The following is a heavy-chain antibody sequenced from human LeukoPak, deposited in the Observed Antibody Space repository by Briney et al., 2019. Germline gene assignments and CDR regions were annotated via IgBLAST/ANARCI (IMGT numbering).Heavy chain of an antibody. CDR2: ISYDGSNK. J-gene: IGHJ6*03. CDR1: GFTFSSYA. D-gene: IGHD6-19*01. Sequence: GGSLRLSCAASGFTFSSYAMHWVRQAPGKGLEWVAVISYDGSNKYYADSVKGRFTISRDNSKNTLYLQMNSLRAEDTAVYYCARVAVADKNYYYMDVWGKGTTVTVSS. CDR3: ARVAVADKNYYYMDV. V-gene: IGHV3-30*04.